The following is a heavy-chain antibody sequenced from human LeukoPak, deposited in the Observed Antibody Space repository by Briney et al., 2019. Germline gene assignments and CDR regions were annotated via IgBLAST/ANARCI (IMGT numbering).Heavy chain of an antibody. CDR2: IYSGGST. J-gene: IGHJ4*02. CDR3: ARDGQRGYSYGYDD. Sequence: GGSLRPSCAASGFTVSSNYMSWVRQAPGKGLEWVSVIYSGGSTYYADSVKGRFTISRDNSKNTLYLQMNSLRAEDTAVYYCARDGQRGYSYGYDDWGQGTLVTVSS. D-gene: IGHD5-18*01. CDR1: GFTVSSNY. V-gene: IGHV3-53*01.